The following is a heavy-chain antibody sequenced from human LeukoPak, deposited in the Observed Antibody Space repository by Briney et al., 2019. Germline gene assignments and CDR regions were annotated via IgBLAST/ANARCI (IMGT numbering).Heavy chain of an antibody. J-gene: IGHJ6*02. CDR1: GFTFRSYA. D-gene: IGHD2-21*02. V-gene: IGHV3-30-3*01. Sequence: GRSLRLSCAASGFTFRSYAMHWVRQAPGKGLEWVAVISYDGSNKYYADSVKGRFTISRDNSKNTLYLQMNSLRAEDTAVYYCASLYCGGDCYPGYYYYYGMDVWGQGTTVTVSS. CDR3: ASLYCGGDCYPGYYYYYGMDV. CDR2: ISYDGSNK.